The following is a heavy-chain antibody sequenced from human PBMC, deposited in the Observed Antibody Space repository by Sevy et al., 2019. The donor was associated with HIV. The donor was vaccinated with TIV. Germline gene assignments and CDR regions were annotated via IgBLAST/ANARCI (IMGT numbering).Heavy chain of an antibody. CDR3: ARLSTARGESNWFDP. CDR1: GYTFSTYG. D-gene: IGHD3-16*01. CDR2: IGAYNGNR. Sequence: ASVKVSCKASGYTFSTYGISWVRQAPGQGLEWMGWIGAYNGNRKYAQKFQDRITMTTDTSTSTAYMGLRSLRSDETAVYFCARLSTARGESNWFDPWGQGTLVTVSS. J-gene: IGHJ5*02. V-gene: IGHV1-18*01.